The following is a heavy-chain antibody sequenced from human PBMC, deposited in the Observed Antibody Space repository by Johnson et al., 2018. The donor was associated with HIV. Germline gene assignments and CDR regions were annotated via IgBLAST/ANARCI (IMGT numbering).Heavy chain of an antibody. Sequence: VQLVESGGGLVKPGGSLRLSCAASGFNFSDHYMTWIRQAPGKGLEWVGFIRGYTFGGTTEYAASVKGKFTISRDDFKSIAYLQMNSLKTEDTAVYYCTRDRYRIAPRAFDIWGQGTMVTVSS. V-gene: IGHV3-49*05. J-gene: IGHJ3*02. CDR3: TRDRYRIAPRAFDI. CDR2: IRGYTFGGTT. D-gene: IGHD6-13*01. CDR1: GFNFSDHY.